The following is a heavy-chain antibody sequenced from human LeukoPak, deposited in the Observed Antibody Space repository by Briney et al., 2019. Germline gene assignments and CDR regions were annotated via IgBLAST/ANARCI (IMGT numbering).Heavy chain of an antibody. J-gene: IGHJ4*02. V-gene: IGHV3-11*04. CDR2: ISSSGSTI. Sequence: GGSQRLSCAASGFTFSDYYMSWIRQAPGKGLEWVSYISSSGSTIYYADSVKGRFTISRDNAKNSLYLQMNSLRAEDTAVYYCARSHSVTTSPFDYWGQGTLVTVSS. CDR1: GFTFSDYY. CDR3: ARSHSVTTSPFDY. D-gene: IGHD4-17*01.